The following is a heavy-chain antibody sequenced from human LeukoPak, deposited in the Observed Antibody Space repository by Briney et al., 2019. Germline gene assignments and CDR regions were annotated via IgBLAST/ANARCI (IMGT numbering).Heavy chain of an antibody. D-gene: IGHD6-13*01. CDR2: INPSGGST. CDR3: ACEGIAAADSYYMDV. V-gene: IGHV1-46*01. J-gene: IGHJ6*03. CDR1: GYTFTSYY. Sequence: ASVKVSCKASGYTFTSYYMHWVRQAPGQGLEWMGIINPSGGSTSYAQKFQGRVTITADKSTSTAYMELSSLRSEDTAVYYCACEGIAAADSYYMDVWGKGTTVTVSS.